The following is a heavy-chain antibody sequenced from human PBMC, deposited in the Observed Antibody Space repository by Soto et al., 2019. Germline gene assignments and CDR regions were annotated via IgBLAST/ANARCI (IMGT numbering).Heavy chain of an antibody. CDR2: ISSSSDCI. CDR1: EFTFSIYS. CDR3: ARSPGRDGYNHFDY. D-gene: IGHD5-12*01. V-gene: IGHV3-21*03. J-gene: IGHJ4*02. Sequence: GALRLSCAASEFTFSIYSMNWVRQAPGKGLEWISAISSSSDCIYYADSVKGRFTISRDNAKNSLYLQLNSLRAEDTAVYYCARSPGRDGYNHFDYWGQGTLVTVSS.